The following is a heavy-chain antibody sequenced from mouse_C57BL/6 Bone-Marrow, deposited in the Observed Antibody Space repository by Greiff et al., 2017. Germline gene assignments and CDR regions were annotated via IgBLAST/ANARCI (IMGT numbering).Heavy chain of an antibody. V-gene: IGHV1-64*01. J-gene: IGHJ1*03. Sequence: VQLQQPGAELVKPGASVKLSCKASGYTFTSYWMHWVKQRPGQGLEWIGMIHPNSGSTNYNEKFKSKATLTVDKSSSTAYMQLSRLTSEDSAVYYCARGYYGSSSWYFDVWGTGTTVTVSS. CDR2: IHPNSGST. CDR3: ARGYYGSSSWYFDV. CDR1: GYTFTSYW. D-gene: IGHD1-1*01.